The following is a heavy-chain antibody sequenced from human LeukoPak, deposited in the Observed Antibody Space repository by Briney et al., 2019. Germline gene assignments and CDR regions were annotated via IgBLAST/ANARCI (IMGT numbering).Heavy chain of an antibody. CDR2: ISYDGSNK. D-gene: IGHD3-3*02. CDR3: ANLHLF. J-gene: IGHJ4*02. CDR1: GFTFSRYA. V-gene: IGHV3-30-3*01. Sequence: GGSLRLSCAASGFTFSRYAMHWVRQAPGKGLEWVAVISYDGSNKYYADSVKGRFTISRDSSKNTLYLQMNSLRAEDTAVYYCANLHLFWGQGTLVTVSS.